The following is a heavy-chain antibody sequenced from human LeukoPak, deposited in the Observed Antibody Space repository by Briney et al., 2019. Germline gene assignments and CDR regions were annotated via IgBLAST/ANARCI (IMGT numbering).Heavy chain of an antibody. Sequence: SETLSLTCTVSGGSISSRSYYWGWIRQPPGKGLEWIGSIYYKGNTYLNPSLKSRVTISEDTSKNQFSLKLNSVTAADTAVYYCARVIDDTSYGDYEWFDPWGQGTLVTVSS. V-gene: IGHV4-39*07. D-gene: IGHD4-17*01. J-gene: IGHJ5*02. CDR2: IYYKGNT. CDR3: ARVIDDTSYGDYEWFDP. CDR1: GGSISSRSYY.